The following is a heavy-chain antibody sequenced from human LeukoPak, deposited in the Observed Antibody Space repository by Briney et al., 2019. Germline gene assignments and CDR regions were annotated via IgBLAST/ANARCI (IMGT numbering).Heavy chain of an antibody. CDR3: ARLLPPGYARGAFDH. Sequence: GESLKISCKGSGYSFTSYWIGWVRQMPGKGLEWMGIIYPGDSDTRYSPSFQGQVTISADKSITTAYLQWSSLKASDTAIYYCARLLPPGYARGAFDHWGQGTLVTVSS. J-gene: IGHJ4*02. V-gene: IGHV5-51*01. CDR2: IYPGDSDT. D-gene: IGHD3-16*01. CDR1: GYSFTSYW.